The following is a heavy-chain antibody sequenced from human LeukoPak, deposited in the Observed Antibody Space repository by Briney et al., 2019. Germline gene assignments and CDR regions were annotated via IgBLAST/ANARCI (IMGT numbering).Heavy chain of an antibody. Sequence: PGGSLRLSCAASGFTFSSYAMSWVRQAPGKGLEWVSGISGSGDNTYYADSVKGRFTISRDNSKNTLYVQVNSLGTEDTAAYYCAKSRMSTIFGVVTYWGQGTLVTVSS. CDR2: ISGSGDNT. V-gene: IGHV3-23*01. J-gene: IGHJ4*02. CDR3: AKSRMSTIFGVVTY. D-gene: IGHD3-3*01. CDR1: GFTFSSYA.